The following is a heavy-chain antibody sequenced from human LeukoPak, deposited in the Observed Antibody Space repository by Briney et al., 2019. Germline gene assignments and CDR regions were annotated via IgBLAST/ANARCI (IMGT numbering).Heavy chain of an antibody. CDR3: ARQTFNYYDSSGYYSSYYFDY. D-gene: IGHD3-22*01. Sequence: GESLKISCKGSGYIFTHNWIGWVRQMPGKGLEWMGFIFPGDSNTRYSPSFQGQVTISADKSISTAYLQWSSLKASDTAMYYCARQTFNYYDSSGYYSSYYFDYWGQGTLVTVSS. CDR1: GYIFTHNW. CDR2: IFPGDSNT. V-gene: IGHV5-51*01. J-gene: IGHJ4*02.